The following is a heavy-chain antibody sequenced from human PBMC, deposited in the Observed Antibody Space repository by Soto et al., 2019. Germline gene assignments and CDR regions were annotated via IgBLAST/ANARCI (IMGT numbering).Heavy chain of an antibody. J-gene: IGHJ5*02. CDR2: ISAYNGNT. V-gene: IGHV1-18*01. CDR1: GYTFTSYG. Sequence: ASVKVSCKASGYTFTSYGISWVRQAPGQGLEWMGWISAYNGNTNYAQKLQGRVTMTTDTSTSTAYMELRSLRSDDTAVYYCARDLSDFWSGYWFGGWFDPWGQGTLVTVSS. D-gene: IGHD3-3*01. CDR3: ARDLSDFWSGYWFGGWFDP.